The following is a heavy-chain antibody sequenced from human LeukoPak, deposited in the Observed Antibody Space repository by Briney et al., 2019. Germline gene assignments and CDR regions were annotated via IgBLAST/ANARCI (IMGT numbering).Heavy chain of an antibody. Sequence: GGSLRLSCAASGFSFSDFCMSWVRQAPGKGLEWVANIKYDGSNKYCVDSVKGRFTISRDNAKNSLYLQMNSLRAEDTALYYCARGGYDKTNWYNWGRGTLVTVSS. V-gene: IGHV3-7*01. CDR1: GFSFSDFC. D-gene: IGHD1/OR15-1a*01. CDR3: ARGGYDKTNWYN. CDR2: IKYDGSNK. J-gene: IGHJ4*02.